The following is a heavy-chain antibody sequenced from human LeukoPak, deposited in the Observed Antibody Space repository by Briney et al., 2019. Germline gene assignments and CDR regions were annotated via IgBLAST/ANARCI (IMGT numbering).Heavy chain of an antibody. J-gene: IGHJ4*02. CDR1: GGSISSSNW. D-gene: IGHD3/OR15-3a*01. CDR2: IYHSGST. Sequence: SGTLSLTCAVSGGSISSSNWWTWVRQPPRKGLEWIGEIYHSGSTNYNPSLKSRVTISVDKSKNQFFLRLRSVTAADTAVYYCARLRTGYFDYWGQGTVVTVSS. CDR3: ARLRTGYFDY. V-gene: IGHV4-4*02.